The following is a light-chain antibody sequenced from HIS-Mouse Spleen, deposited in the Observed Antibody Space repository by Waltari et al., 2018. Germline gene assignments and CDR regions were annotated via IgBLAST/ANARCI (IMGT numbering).Light chain of an antibody. V-gene: IGLV3-10*01. CDR1: ALPKKS. CDR3: YSTDSSGNHRV. J-gene: IGLJ2*01. Sequence: SYELTQPPSVSVSPGQTARITCSGAALPKKSAYWYQQKSGQAPVLVIYEDSKRPSGIPERCSGSSSGTMATLTISGAQVEDEADYYCYSTDSSGNHRVFGGGTKLTVL. CDR2: EDS.